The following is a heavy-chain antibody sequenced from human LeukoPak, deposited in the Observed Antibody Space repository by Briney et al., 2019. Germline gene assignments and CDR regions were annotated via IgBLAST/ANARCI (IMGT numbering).Heavy chain of an antibody. V-gene: IGHV4-34*01. CDR2: INHSGST. J-gene: IGHJ1*01. Sequence: KPSETLSLTCAVYGGSFSSYYCSWIRQSPGKGLEWIGEINHSGSTDYNPSLKSRVTISVDTSKNQFSLRLSSVTAADTAVYYCAHSSSFQQYWAQGTLVTVSS. CDR3: AHSSSFQQY. D-gene: IGHD2/OR15-2a*01. CDR1: GGSFSSYY.